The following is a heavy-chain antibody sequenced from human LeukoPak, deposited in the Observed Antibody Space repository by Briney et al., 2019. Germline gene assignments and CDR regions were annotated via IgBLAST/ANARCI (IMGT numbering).Heavy chain of an antibody. CDR3: ARDYYGDYVNQYYYYMDV. Sequence: SQTLSLTCTVSGGSIGSFYWSWIRQPAGKGLEWIGRIYYSGSTNYNPSLKSRVTISVDTSKNQFSLKLSSVTAADTAVYYCARDYYGDYVNQYYYYMDVWGKGTTVTVSS. V-gene: IGHV4-4*07. J-gene: IGHJ6*03. CDR2: IYYSGST. CDR1: GGSIGSFY. D-gene: IGHD4-17*01.